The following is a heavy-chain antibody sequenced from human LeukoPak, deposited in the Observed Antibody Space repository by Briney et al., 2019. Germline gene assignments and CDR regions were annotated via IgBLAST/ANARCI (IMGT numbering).Heavy chain of an antibody. CDR2: IYAGGDT. D-gene: IGHD6-19*01. J-gene: IGHJ4*02. Sequence: PGGSLRLSCAASGFTVSTNFMSWVRQAPGKGLEWVSVIYAGGDTYYADSVKGRFTISRDNSKNTLYLQMSSLRAEDTAVYYCARSGSGWFDYWGQRTLLTVSS. CDR3: ARSGSGWFDY. V-gene: IGHV3-53*01. CDR1: GFTVSTNF.